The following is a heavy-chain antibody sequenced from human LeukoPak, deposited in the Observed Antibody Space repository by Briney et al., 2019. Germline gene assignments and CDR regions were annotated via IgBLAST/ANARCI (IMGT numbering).Heavy chain of an antibody. V-gene: IGHV3-7*01. J-gene: IGHJ3*02. Sequence: GGSLRLSCAASGFDFNGQTMSWVRQAPGKGLEWVASIKEDEIEIHYVDSVKGRFTISKDNSKNTLYLQMNSLGTEDTAVYYCARSSDSSGYYWPGAFDIWGQGTMGTVSS. D-gene: IGHD3-22*01. CDR3: ARSSDSSGYYWPGAFDI. CDR2: IKEDEIEI. CDR1: GFDFNGQT.